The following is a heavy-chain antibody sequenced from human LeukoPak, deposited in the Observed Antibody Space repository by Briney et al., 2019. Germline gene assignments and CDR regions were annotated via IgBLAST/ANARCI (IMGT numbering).Heavy chain of an antibody. V-gene: IGHV1-2*02. Sequence: ALVKVSCKASGYTFTGYYMHWVRQAPGQGLEWMGWINPNSGGTNYAQKFQGRVTMTRDTSISTAYMELSRLRSDDTAVYYCADSGSYSSWFDPWGQGTLVTVSS. CDR1: GYTFTGYY. D-gene: IGHD1-26*01. J-gene: IGHJ5*02. CDR3: ADSGSYSSWFDP. CDR2: INPNSGGT.